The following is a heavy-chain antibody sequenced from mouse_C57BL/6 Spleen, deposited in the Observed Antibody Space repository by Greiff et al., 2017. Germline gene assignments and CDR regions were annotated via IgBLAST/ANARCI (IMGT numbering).Heavy chain of an antibody. CDR3: ARNDYDVAWFAY. Sequence: EVKLVESEGGLVQPGSSMKLSCTASGFTFSDYYMAWVRQVPEKGLEWVANINYDGSSTYYLDSLKSRFIISRDNAKNILYLQMSSLKSEDTATYYCARNDYDVAWFAYWGQGTLVTVSA. CDR2: INYDGSST. J-gene: IGHJ3*01. CDR1: GFTFSDYY. V-gene: IGHV5-16*01. D-gene: IGHD2-4*01.